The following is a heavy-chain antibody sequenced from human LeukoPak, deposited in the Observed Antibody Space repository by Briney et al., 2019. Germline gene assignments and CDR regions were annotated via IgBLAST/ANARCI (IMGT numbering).Heavy chain of an antibody. Sequence: ASVKVSCKASGYTFSGYYMHWVRQAPGQGVEWMGWINPNSGGTNYAQKFQGRVTMTRDTSISTAYMELSRLRSDDTAVYYCARDTPLYDGSGYYHRVYFDYWVQGTLVTVSS. J-gene: IGHJ4*02. CDR3: ARDTPLYDGSGYYHRVYFDY. D-gene: IGHD3-22*01. CDR2: INPNSGGT. V-gene: IGHV1-2*02. CDR1: GYTFSGYY.